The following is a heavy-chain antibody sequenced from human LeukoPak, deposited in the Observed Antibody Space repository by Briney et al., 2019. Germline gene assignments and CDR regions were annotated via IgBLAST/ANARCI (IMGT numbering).Heavy chain of an antibody. Sequence: PSETLSLTCAVSGYSISSGYYWGRTRQPPGKGLEWMERIYHSGSTYYNPSLKSRVTISVDTSKNQFSLKLSSVTAADTAVYYCARSQRDAFDIWGQGTMVTVSS. V-gene: IGHV4-38-2*01. CDR2: IYHSGST. CDR1: GYSISSGYY. J-gene: IGHJ3*02. CDR3: ARSQRDAFDI.